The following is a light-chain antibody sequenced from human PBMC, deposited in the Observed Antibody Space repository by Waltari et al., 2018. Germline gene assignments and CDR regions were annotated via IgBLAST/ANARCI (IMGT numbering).Light chain of an antibody. Sequence: QSALTQPASVSGSPGQSITISCTGPSSAVWNYNLFSWYQQHPGKAPKLIIYEVSQRPSGVSNRFSGSKSGTTASLTISGLQAEDEADFYCCSYAGSGSSVVFGGGTKLTVL. CDR1: SSAVWNYNL. CDR3: CSYAGSGSSVV. J-gene: IGLJ2*01. V-gene: IGLV2-23*02. CDR2: EVS.